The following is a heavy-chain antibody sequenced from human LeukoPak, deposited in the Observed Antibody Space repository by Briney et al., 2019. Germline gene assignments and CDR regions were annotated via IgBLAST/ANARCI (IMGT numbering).Heavy chain of an antibody. V-gene: IGHV1-18*01. CDR3: ARPRGYDFWSGYYTGKYYFDY. CDR1: GYTFTSYG. Sequence: ASVKVSCKASGYTFTSYGISWVRQAPGQGLEWMGWISAYNGNTNYAQKLQGRVTMTTDTSTSTAYMELRSLRSDDTAVYYWARPRGYDFWSGYYTGKYYFDYWGQGTLVTVSS. CDR2: ISAYNGNT. D-gene: IGHD3-3*01. J-gene: IGHJ4*02.